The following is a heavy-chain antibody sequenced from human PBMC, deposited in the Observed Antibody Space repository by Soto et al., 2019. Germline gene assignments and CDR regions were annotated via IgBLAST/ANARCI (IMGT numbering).Heavy chain of an antibody. CDR2: INHSGST. J-gene: IGHJ1*01. D-gene: IGHD2-21*02. CDR3: ERAYCGGDCYLKYFQH. Sequence: QVKLQQWGAGLLKPSETLSLTCAVYGGSFSGYYWSWIRQPPGKGLEWIGEINHSGSTNYNPSLKSRVTISVDTSKNQFSLKLSSVTAADTAVYYCERAYCGGDCYLKYFQHWGQGTLVTVSS. CDR1: GGSFSGYY. V-gene: IGHV4-34*01.